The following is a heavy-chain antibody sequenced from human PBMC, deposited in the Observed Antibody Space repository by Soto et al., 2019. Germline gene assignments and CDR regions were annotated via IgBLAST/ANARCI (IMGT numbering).Heavy chain of an antibody. CDR1: GYTFTNYY. J-gene: IGHJ4*02. D-gene: IGHD5-12*01. V-gene: IGHV1-46*01. CDR3: ARGMVATSGDFDY. CDR2: INPSGGST. Sequence: QVQLVQSGAEVKKPGASVKVSCKASGYTFTNYYMHWVRQAPGQGPEWMGIINPSGGSTSYTQKFRGRVTMTRDTSTSTVYMELSSLRSEDTAVYYCARGMVATSGDFDYWGQGTLVTVSS.